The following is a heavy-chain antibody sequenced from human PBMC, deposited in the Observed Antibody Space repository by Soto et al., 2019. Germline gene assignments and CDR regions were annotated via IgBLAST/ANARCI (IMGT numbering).Heavy chain of an antibody. CDR1: GGSISSYY. D-gene: IGHD5-18*01. Sequence: QVQLQESGPGLVKPSETLSLTCTVSGGSISSYYWSWIRQPPGKGLEWIGYVYYSGSTNYNPSLKSRVTISVDTSKNQFSLKLSSVTAADTAVYYCARSDVDTAMGGFDYWGQGTLVTVSS. J-gene: IGHJ4*02. CDR3: ARSDVDTAMGGFDY. V-gene: IGHV4-59*01. CDR2: VYYSGST.